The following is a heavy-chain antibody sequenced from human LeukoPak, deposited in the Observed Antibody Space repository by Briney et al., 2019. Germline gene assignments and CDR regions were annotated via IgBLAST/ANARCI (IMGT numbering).Heavy chain of an antibody. CDR2: ISNSDGNT. Sequence: GGSLRLSCVASGFTFTSYAMSWVRQAPGKGLEWASTISNSDGNTYYADSVKGRFTISRDNSKNTLYLQMNSLRAEDTAVYYCASGPDYYDSSGYYFDIWGQGTMVTVSS. CDR3: ASGPDYYDSSGYYFDI. CDR1: GFTFTSYA. J-gene: IGHJ3*02. D-gene: IGHD3-22*01. V-gene: IGHV3-23*01.